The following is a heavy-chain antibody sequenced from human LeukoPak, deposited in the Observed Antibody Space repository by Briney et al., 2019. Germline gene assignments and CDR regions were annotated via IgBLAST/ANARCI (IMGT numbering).Heavy chain of an antibody. CDR2: IKQDGSEK. CDR1: GFTFSSYW. J-gene: IGHJ4*02. CDR3: ARTIIGYCSGSTCYYFDY. V-gene: IGHV3-7*01. D-gene: IGHD2-15*01. Sequence: HRGGSLRLSCAASGFTFSSYWMSWVRRAPGKGLEWVASIKQDGSEKYYVDSVKGRFTISRDNAKNSLYLQMNSLRAEDTAVYYCARTIIGYCSGSTCYYFDYWGQGTLVTVSS.